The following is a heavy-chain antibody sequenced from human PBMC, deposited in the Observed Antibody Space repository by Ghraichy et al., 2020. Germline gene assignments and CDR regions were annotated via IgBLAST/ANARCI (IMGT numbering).Heavy chain of an antibody. J-gene: IGHJ3*02. CDR3: ARVPRGSYDSSGYYYMHAFDI. CDR2: INPSGGST. Sequence: ASVKVSCKASGYTFTSYYMHWVRQAPGQGLEWMGIINPSGGSTSYAQKFQGRVTMTRDTSTSTVYMELSSLRSEDTAVYYCARVPRGSYDSSGYYYMHAFDIWGQGTMVTVSS. CDR1: GYTFTSYY. D-gene: IGHD3-22*01. V-gene: IGHV1-46*01.